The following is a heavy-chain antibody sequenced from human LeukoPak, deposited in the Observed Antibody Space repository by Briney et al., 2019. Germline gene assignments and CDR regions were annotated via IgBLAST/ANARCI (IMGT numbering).Heavy chain of an antibody. Sequence: GGSLRLSCAASGFTFSGSAMHWVRQASGKGLEWVCRIRSKANSYATAYAASVKGRFTISRDDSKNTAYLQMNSLKTEDTAVYYCTRETSFTLTWFDPWGQGTLVTVSS. CDR3: TRETSFTLTWFDP. CDR2: IRSKANSYAT. J-gene: IGHJ5*02. CDR1: GFTFSGSA. V-gene: IGHV3-73*01.